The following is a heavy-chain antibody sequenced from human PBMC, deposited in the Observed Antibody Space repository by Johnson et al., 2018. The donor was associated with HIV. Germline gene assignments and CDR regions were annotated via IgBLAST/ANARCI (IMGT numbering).Heavy chain of an antibody. CDR1: GFTFSSYA. CDR2: ISYDGSNK. V-gene: IGHV3-30-3*01. CDR3: ARGGASDAFDI. D-gene: IGHD4/OR15-4a*01. Sequence: QVQLVESGGGVVQPGRSLRLSCAASGFTFSSYAMHWVRQAPGKGLEWVAVISYDGSNKYYADYVKGRFTISRDNSKTTLYLQMNSLRAEDTAVYYCARGGASDAFDIWGQGTMVTVSS. J-gene: IGHJ3*02.